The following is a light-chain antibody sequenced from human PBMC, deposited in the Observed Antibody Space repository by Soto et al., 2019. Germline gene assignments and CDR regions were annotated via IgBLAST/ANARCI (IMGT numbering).Light chain of an antibody. Sequence: SYELTQPPSVSVSPGQIASITCSGDKLGDKYARWYQQKPGQSPVLVIYEDSKRPPGIPERFSGSNTGNTATLTISGTQAMDEADYYCQAWDSSTYVVFGGGTKLTVL. CDR2: EDS. CDR3: QAWDSSTYVV. CDR1: KLGDKY. V-gene: IGLV3-1*01. J-gene: IGLJ2*01.